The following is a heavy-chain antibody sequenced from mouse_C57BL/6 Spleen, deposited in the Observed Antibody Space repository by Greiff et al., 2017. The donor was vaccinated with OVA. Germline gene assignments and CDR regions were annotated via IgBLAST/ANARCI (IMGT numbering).Heavy chain of an antibody. CDR2: ISSGSSTI. CDR3: ARRGNYEGYYAMDY. CDR1: GFTFSDYG. V-gene: IGHV5-17*01. J-gene: IGHJ4*01. D-gene: IGHD2-1*01. Sequence: EVQRVESGGGLVKPGGSLKLSCAASGFTFSDYGMHWVRQAPEKGLEWVAYISSGSSTIYYADTVKGRFTISRDNAKNTLFLQMTSLRSEDTAMYYCARRGNYEGYYAMDYWGQGTSVTVSS.